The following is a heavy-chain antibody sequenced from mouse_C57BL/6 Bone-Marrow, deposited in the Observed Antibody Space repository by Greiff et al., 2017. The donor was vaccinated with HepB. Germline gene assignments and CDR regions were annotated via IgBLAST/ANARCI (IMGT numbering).Heavy chain of an antibody. CDR3: ASPLNDYPFAY. V-gene: IGHV5-9*01. CDR2: ISGGGGNT. J-gene: IGHJ3*01. CDR1: GFTFSSYT. Sequence: EVKVVESGGGLVKPGGSLKLSCAASGFTFSSYTMSWVRQTPEKRLEWVATISGGGGNTYYPDSVKGRFTISRDNAKNTLYLQMSSLRSEDTALYYCASPLNDYPFAYWGQGTLVTVSA. D-gene: IGHD2-4*01.